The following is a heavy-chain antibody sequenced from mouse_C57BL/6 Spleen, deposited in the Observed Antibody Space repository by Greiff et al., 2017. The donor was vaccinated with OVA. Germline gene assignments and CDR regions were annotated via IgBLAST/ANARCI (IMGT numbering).Heavy chain of an antibody. CDR2: INPNNGGT. Sequence: VHVKQSGPELVKPGASVKIPCKASGYTFTDYNMDWVKQSHGKSLEWIGDINPNNGGTIYNQKFKGKATLTVDKSSSTAYMELRSLTSEDTAVYYCARNGVRYYYGSSYRYFDVWGTGTTVTVSS. D-gene: IGHD1-1*01. V-gene: IGHV1-18*01. CDR1: GYTFTDYN. CDR3: ARNGVRYYYGSSYRYFDV. J-gene: IGHJ1*03.